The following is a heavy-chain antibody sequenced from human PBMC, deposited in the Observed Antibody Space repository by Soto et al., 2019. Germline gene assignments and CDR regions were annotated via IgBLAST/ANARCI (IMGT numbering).Heavy chain of an antibody. D-gene: IGHD3-10*02. Sequence: GKGLEWVSAISGSGGSTYYADSLKGRFTITRDNAKNTLYLQMNSLRAEDTAVYYCANFFFQAEDGIRDVRSVSALLLNRSSDL. J-gene: IGHJ2*01. CDR2: ISGSGGST. V-gene: IGHV3-23*01. CDR3: ANFFFQAEDGIRDVRSVSALLLNRSSDL.